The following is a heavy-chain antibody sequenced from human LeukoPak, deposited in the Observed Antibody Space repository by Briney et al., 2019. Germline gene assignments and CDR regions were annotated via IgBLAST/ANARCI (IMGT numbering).Heavy chain of an antibody. CDR2: INPNRATT. V-gene: IGHV1-2*02. J-gene: IGHJ4*02. Sequence: ASVKVSCKASGYIFTDYYIHWMRQAPGQGLEWLGWINPNRATTNYAQKFRGRVTMTRDTSTTTAYLELTGLRPDDTALYYCARRFCTNGACYEVFDYWGQGTLVSVSP. D-gene: IGHD2-8*01. CDR1: GYIFTDYY. CDR3: ARRFCTNGACYEVFDY.